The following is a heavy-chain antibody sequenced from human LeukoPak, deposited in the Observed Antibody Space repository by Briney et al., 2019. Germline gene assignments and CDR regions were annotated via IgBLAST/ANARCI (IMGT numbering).Heavy chain of an antibody. Sequence: ASVKVSCKASGYTFTGYYMHWVRQAPGQGLEWMGWINPNSGGTNYAQKFQGRVTMTRDTSISTAYMGLSRLRSDDTAVYYCARPLAPYYDSSGYYGDAFDIWGQGTMVTVSS. CDR2: INPNSGGT. CDR1: GYTFTGYY. J-gene: IGHJ3*02. CDR3: ARPLAPYYDSSGYYGDAFDI. V-gene: IGHV1-2*02. D-gene: IGHD3-22*01.